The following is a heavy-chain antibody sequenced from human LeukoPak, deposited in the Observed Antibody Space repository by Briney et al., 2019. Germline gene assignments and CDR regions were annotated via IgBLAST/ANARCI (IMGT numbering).Heavy chain of an antibody. Sequence: GASVKVSCKASGYTFTSYGISWVRQAPGQGLEWMGWISAYNGNTNYAQKLQGRVTMTTDTSTSTAYMELRSLRSDDTAVYYCARDRSIAARPNDAFDIWGQGTMVTVSS. V-gene: IGHV1-18*01. CDR1: GYTFTSYG. CDR2: ISAYNGNT. J-gene: IGHJ3*02. CDR3: ARDRSIAARPNDAFDI. D-gene: IGHD6-6*01.